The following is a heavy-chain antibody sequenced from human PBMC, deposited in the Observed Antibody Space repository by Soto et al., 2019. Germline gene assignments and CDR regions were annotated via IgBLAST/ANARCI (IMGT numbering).Heavy chain of an antibody. J-gene: IGHJ4*02. CDR2: IKEDGTEI. CDR3: VRSSGWTGDY. CDR1: GFTFISHW. D-gene: IGHD3-10*01. V-gene: IGHV3-7*04. Sequence: GGSLRLSCVASGFTFISHWMNWGRQVPGKGLEWVANIKEDGTEINYVDSVKGRFAISRDNAKNSLYLQMNSLRVDDTAVYHCVRSSGWTGDYWGQGILVTVS.